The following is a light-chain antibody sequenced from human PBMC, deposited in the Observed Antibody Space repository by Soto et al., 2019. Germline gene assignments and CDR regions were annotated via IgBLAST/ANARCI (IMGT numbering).Light chain of an antibody. Sequence: DIQMTQFPPTLSASIGDRVTITCRASQTISSSLAWYQQKPGKAPKLLIYKASTLETGVPSRFSGSGSGTESTLTISSLQPDDFATYYCQQYDSYSPYTFGRGTRLEIK. CDR2: KAS. CDR3: QQYDSYSPYT. J-gene: IGKJ2*01. CDR1: QTISSS. V-gene: IGKV1-5*03.